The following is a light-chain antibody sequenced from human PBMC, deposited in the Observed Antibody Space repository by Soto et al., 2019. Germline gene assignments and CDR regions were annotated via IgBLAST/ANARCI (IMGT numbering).Light chain of an antibody. Sequence: EIVMTQSPATLSVSPGERVTLSCTASQNILSNLAWYQQKPVQAPRLLIYGASTRATGIPARFSGSGSGTEFTLTISSLQSEDFAVYYCQQYNNWPITFGQGTRLEIK. J-gene: IGKJ5*01. CDR1: QNILSN. V-gene: IGKV3-15*01. CDR2: GAS. CDR3: QQYNNWPIT.